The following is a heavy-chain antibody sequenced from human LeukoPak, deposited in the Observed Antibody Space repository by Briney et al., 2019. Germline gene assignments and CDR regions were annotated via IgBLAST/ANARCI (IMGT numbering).Heavy chain of an antibody. CDR3: ARRYYGSGRRFDP. J-gene: IGHJ5*02. V-gene: IGHV4-34*01. CDR1: GGSFSGYC. D-gene: IGHD3-10*01. Sequence: SETLSLTCAVYGGSFSGYCWSWIRQPPGKGLEWIGEINHSGSTNYNPSLKSRVTISVDTSKNQFSLKLSSVTAADTAVYYCARRYYGSGRRFDPWGQGTLVTVSS. CDR2: INHSGST.